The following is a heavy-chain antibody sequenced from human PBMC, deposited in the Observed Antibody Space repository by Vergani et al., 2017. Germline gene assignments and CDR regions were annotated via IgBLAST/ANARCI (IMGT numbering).Heavy chain of an antibody. CDR3: ARLQVGATLARAFDI. J-gene: IGHJ3*02. V-gene: IGHV3-23*01. Sequence: EVQLLESGGGLVQPGGSLRLSCAASGFNFNYYAMSWVRQAPGTGLEWVSTISGGGGATYSADSVKGRFTISRDISKNTLYLQINSLRAEDTAVYYCARLQVGATLARAFDIWGQGTMVTVSS. CDR2: ISGGGGAT. CDR1: GFNFNYYA. D-gene: IGHD1-26*01.